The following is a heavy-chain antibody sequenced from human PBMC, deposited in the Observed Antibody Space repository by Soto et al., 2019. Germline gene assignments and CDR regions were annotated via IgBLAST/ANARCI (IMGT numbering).Heavy chain of an antibody. CDR2: INHSGST. CDR3: ARGRTSGEMDV. CDR1: VGSFSGYY. Sequence: PETLSLTCSVYVGSFSGYYWSWIRQPPGKGLEWIGEINHSGSTNYNPSLKSRVTISVDTSKNQFSLKLSPVTAADTAVYYCARGRTSGEMDVWGQGTTVTVSS. J-gene: IGHJ6*02. V-gene: IGHV4-34*01. D-gene: IGHD3-10*01.